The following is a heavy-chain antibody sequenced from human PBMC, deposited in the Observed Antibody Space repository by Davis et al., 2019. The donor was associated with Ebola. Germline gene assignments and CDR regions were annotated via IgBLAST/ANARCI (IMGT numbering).Heavy chain of an antibody. CDR1: GYIFTRYS. CDR3: ARDEDV. V-gene: IGHV1-3*04. CDR2: INSGNGDT. J-gene: IGHJ6*02. Sequence: ASVTVSCKTSGYIFTRYSIHWVRQAPGEGLEWVGWINSGNGDTKCSQKFQDRVTFTRDASASTAYMELSSLRSEDTAMYYCARDEDVWGQGTTVTVSS.